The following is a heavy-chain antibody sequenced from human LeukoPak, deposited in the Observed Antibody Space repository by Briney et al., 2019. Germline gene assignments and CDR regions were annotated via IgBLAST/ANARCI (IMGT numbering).Heavy chain of an antibody. J-gene: IGHJ4*02. D-gene: IGHD4-17*01. CDR1: GFTFSNYD. CDR3: ARDRPDYGAERFAY. V-gene: IGHV3-13*01. Sequence: GGSLRLSCAASGFTFSNYDMHWVRQATGKGLEWVSGIGTAGDTYYPDSVKGRFTISRENAKNSLYLQMNSLRAEDTAVYYCARDRPDYGAERFAYWGQGTLVTVSS. CDR2: IGTAGDT.